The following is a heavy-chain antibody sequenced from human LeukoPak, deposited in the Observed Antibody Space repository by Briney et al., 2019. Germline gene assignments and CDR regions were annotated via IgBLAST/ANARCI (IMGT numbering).Heavy chain of an antibody. J-gene: IGHJ4*02. CDR2: IFYSGRT. CDR1: GGSISSYY. V-gene: IGHV4-59*08. Sequence: SETLSLTCSVSGGSISSYYWSWIRQPPGKGLEWIGYIFYSGRTSYNPSLKSRVTISVDTSKNHFSLTLSSVTAADTAVYYCARGFDYWGQGTLVTVSS. CDR3: ARGFDY.